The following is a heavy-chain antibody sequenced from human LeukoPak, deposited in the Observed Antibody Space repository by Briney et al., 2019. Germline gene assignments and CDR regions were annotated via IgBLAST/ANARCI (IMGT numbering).Heavy chain of an antibody. CDR2: IYTSGST. D-gene: IGHD5-18*01. V-gene: IGHV4-4*07. CDR1: GGSISSYY. J-gene: IGHJ4*02. CDR3: ARDEYSYGYVY. Sequence: SETLSLTCTVSGGSISSYYWSWIRQSAGKGLEWIGRIYTSGSTNYNPSLKSRVTMSVDTSKNQFSLKLRSVTAADTAVYYCARDEYSYGYVYWGQGTLVTVSS.